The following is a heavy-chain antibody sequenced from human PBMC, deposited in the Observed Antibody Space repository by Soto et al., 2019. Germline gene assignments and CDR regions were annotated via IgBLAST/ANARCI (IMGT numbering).Heavy chain of an antibody. CDR3: AKVYYDSSGYYPTYYYYGMDV. D-gene: IGHD3-22*01. V-gene: IGHV3-23*01. Sequence: PGGSLRLSCAASGFTFSSYAMSWVRQAPGKGLEWVSAISGSGGSTYYADSVKGRFTISRDNSKNTLYLQMNSLRAEDTAVYYCAKVYYDSSGYYPTYYYYGMDVWGQGTTVTVSS. CDR1: GFTFSSYA. J-gene: IGHJ6*02. CDR2: ISGSGGST.